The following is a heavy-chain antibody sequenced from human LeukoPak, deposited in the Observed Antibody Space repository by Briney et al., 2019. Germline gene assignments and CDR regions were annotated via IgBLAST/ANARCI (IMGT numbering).Heavy chain of an antibody. D-gene: IGHD3-10*01. CDR2: INTNTWNP. J-gene: IGHJ6*03. CDR1: GYTFTSYA. V-gene: IGHV7-4-1*02. Sequence: ASVKVSCKACGYTFTSYAMNWVRQAPGQGREWVGWINTNTWNPTYAQGFTGRFAITLDTSVSTAYLQISSLKAEDTAVYYCARAPQTTLYYYGSENYYYYYMDVWGKGTTVTVSS. CDR3: ARAPQTTLYYYGSENYYYYYMDV.